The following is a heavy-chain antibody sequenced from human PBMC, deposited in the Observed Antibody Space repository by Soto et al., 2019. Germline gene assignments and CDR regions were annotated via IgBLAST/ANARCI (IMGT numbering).Heavy chain of an antibody. CDR2: INHSGST. CDR1: GGSFSGYY. D-gene: IGHD3-10*01. J-gene: IGHJ4*02. V-gene: IGHV4-34*01. Sequence: SETLSLTCAVYGGSFSGYYWSWIRQPPGKGLEWIGEINHSGSTNYNPSLKSRVTISVDTSKNQFSLKLSSVTAADTAVYYCARSPAMVRGVSRGDLDYWGQETLVTVSS. CDR3: ARSPAMVRGVSRGDLDY.